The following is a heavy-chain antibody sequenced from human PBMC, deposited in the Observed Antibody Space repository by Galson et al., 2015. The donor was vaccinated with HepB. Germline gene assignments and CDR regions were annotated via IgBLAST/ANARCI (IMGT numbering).Heavy chain of an antibody. CDR2: TSSSRSYI. V-gene: IGHV3-21*01. CDR1: GFTFSSYS. CDR3: ARDGSSWLWGNSRGNNWFDP. Sequence: SLRLSCAASGFTFSSYSMNWVRQAPGKGLEWVSSTSSSRSYIDYADPVKGRFTISRDNAKNSLYLQMNSLRAEDTAVYYCARDGSSWLWGNSRGNNWFDPWGQGTLVTVSS. D-gene: IGHD3-16*01. J-gene: IGHJ5*02.